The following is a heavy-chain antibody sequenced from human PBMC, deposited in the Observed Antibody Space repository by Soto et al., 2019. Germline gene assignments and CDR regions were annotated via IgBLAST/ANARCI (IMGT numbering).Heavy chain of an antibody. Sequence: QVQLVQSGAEVKKPGSSVKVSCKASGGTFSSYAISWVRQAPGQGREWMGGTIPIFGTANYAQKFQGRVTITADESTSTAYMELSSLRSEDTAVYYCARVYSGSYHHLRYFDYWGQGTLVTVSS. J-gene: IGHJ4*02. V-gene: IGHV1-69*01. CDR3: ARVYSGSYHHLRYFDY. CDR2: TIPIFGTA. D-gene: IGHD1-26*01. CDR1: GGTFSSYA.